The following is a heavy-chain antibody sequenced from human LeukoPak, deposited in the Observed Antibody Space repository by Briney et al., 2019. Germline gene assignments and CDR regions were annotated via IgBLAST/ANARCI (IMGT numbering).Heavy chain of an antibody. J-gene: IGHJ6*02. CDR3: AKDIEGATDYAMDG. CDR1: GFSSRNLG. CDR2: ISYVGGNE. Sequence: GGCPRHSSAASGFSSRNLGMHWVRQAPGEGQEWVATISYVGGNEYYADSVKGRFTISRDNSKNTVYLQMNSLRAEDTAVIYCAKDIEGATDYAMDGWGQGTTVTVCS. V-gene: IGHV3-30*18. D-gene: IGHD1-26*01.